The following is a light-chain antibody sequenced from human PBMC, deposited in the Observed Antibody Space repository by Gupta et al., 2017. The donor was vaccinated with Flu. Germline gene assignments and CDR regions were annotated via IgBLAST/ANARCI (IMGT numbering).Light chain of an antibody. CDR3: EVWDSYRNHDV. CDR2: DDG. J-gene: IGLJ1*01. V-gene: IGLV3-21*02. CDR1: NVGTNS. Sequence: QTTRITGGGNNVGTNSVHWYQQQPGKAPKLVVYDDGERPSGIPERFSGSNSGNTATLTIGSVEAEDEADYYCEVWDSYRNHDVFGPGTKVSVL.